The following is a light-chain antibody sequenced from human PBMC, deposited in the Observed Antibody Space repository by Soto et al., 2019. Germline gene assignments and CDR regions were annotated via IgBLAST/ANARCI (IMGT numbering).Light chain of an antibody. CDR2: NNN. CDR3: AAWDDSLNSYV. J-gene: IGLJ1*01. Sequence: QSVLTQPPSASGTPGQTVTISCSGGSSNIGTNAVNWYQQLPGTAPKLLIYNNNQRPSGVPDRFSGSKSGSSASLAISGLQSEDEADYYCAAWDDSLNSYVFGTGTKLTVL. CDR1: SSNIGTNA. V-gene: IGLV1-44*01.